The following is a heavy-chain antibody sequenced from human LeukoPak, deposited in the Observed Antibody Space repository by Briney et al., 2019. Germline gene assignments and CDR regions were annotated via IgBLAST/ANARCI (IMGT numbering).Heavy chain of an antibody. CDR2: IYYSGST. J-gene: IGHJ4*02. D-gene: IGHD6-19*01. CDR3: ARGQWLARFDY. CDR1: GGSISSYY. Sequence: SETLSLTCTVSGGSISSYYWSWIRQPPGKGLEWIGYIYYSGSTNYNPSLKSQVTISVDTSKNQFSLKLSSVTAADTAVYYCARGQWLARFDYWGQGTLVTVSS. V-gene: IGHV4-59*01.